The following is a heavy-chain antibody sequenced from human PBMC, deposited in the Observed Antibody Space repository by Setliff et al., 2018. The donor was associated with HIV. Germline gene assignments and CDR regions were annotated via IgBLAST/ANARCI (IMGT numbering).Heavy chain of an antibody. D-gene: IGHD4-17*01. V-gene: IGHV4-61*09. Sequence: SETLSLTCTVSGGSISSDTFYWSWIRQPAGKGLEWIGHVYARGNTNYNPSLKSRVTISVDTSKSQFSLKLSSVTAADTAVYYCARARYGDYAYFDYWGQGTLVTVSS. CDR2: VYARGNT. J-gene: IGHJ4*02. CDR3: ARARYGDYAYFDY. CDR1: GGSISSDTFY.